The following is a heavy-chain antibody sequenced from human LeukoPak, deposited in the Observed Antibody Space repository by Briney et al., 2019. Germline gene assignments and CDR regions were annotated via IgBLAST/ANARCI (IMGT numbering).Heavy chain of an antibody. J-gene: IGHJ3*02. CDR1: GFTFSSYA. D-gene: IGHD2-21*01. V-gene: IGHV3-30-3*01. Sequence: PGRSLRLSCAASGFTFSSYAMHWVRQAPGKGLEWVAVISYDGSNKYYADSVKGRFTISKDNSKNTLYLQMNSLRAEDTAVYYCARDFGVHIVVVRGGGFDIWGQGTMVTVSS. CDR3: ARDFGVHIVVVRGGGFDI. CDR2: ISYDGSNK.